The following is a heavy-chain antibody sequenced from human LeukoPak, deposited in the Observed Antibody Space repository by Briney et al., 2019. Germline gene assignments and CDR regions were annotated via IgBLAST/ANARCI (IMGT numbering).Heavy chain of an antibody. V-gene: IGHV1-3*01. J-gene: IGHJ4*02. CDR3: ARILWFGESHFDY. CDR2: INAGNGNT. CDR1: GYTFTSYA. Sequence: ASVTLSCNAAGYTFTSYAMHWVRQAPGQRLEWMGWINAGNGNTKYSQKFQVRVTITMATSASTAYMELSSLRSEDTAVYYCARILWFGESHFDYWGQGTLVTVSS. D-gene: IGHD3-10*01.